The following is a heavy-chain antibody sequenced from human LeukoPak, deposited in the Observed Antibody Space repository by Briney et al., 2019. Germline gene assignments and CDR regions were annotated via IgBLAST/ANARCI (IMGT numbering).Heavy chain of an antibody. CDR3: ARAMTTEANDY. V-gene: IGHV3-48*01. D-gene: IGHD4-11*01. Sequence: GGSLSLSCEVSGFTFRSYSMNWVRQAPGKGQEWVSYISSSSTTIYYADSVKGRFTVSRDNAKNSLYLQMNNLKVEDTAVYYCARAMTTEANDYWGQGTLVTVSS. CDR2: ISSSSTTI. J-gene: IGHJ4*02. CDR1: GFTFRSYS.